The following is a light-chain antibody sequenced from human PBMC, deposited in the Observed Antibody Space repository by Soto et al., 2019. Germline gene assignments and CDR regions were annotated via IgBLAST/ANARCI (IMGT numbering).Light chain of an antibody. V-gene: IGKV1-5*01. CDR2: DAR. CDR3: HHYNTYSGT. J-gene: IGKJ1*01. CDR1: HSIGSW. Sequence: DIQMTQSPSTLSVSVGDRDTITFRDSHSIGSWWSWYQPSPGKAPKILNYDARTFESGVPLRVSGSGSGTEFTLTISRLQPDDFATYYCHHYNTYSGTFGQGTKVDIK.